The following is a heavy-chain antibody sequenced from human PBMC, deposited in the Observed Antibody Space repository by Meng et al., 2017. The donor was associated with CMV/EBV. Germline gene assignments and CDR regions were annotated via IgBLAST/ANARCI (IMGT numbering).Heavy chain of an antibody. D-gene: IGHD4-17*01. CDR3: AREVDDYGDGWYFDL. CDR1: GGTFSSYA. Sequence: QVQCVQSGAEVKKPGSWVKVSCKAAGGTFSSYAISWVRQAPGQGLEWMGGIIPIFGTANYAQKFQGRVTITADESTSTAYMELSSLRSEDTAVYYCAREVDDYGDGWYFDLWGRGTLVTVSS. J-gene: IGHJ2*01. CDR2: IIPIFGTA. V-gene: IGHV1-69*12.